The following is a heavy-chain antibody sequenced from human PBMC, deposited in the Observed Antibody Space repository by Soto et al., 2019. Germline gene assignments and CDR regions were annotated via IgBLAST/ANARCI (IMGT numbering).Heavy chain of an antibody. CDR1: GGTFSSYA. Sequence: SVKVSCKASGGTFSSYAISWVRQAPGQGLEWMGGIIPIFGTANYAQKFQGRVTITADESTSTAYMELSSLRSEDTAVYYCARDSAYGSGSYLPLNAFDIWGQGTMVTVSS. D-gene: IGHD3-10*01. V-gene: IGHV1-69*13. CDR3: ARDSAYGSGSYLPLNAFDI. J-gene: IGHJ3*02. CDR2: IIPIFGTA.